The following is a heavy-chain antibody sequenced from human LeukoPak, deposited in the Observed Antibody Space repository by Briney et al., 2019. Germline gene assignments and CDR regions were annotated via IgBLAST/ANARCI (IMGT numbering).Heavy chain of an antibody. Sequence: PETLSLTCTVSGGSISSYYWSWIRQPPGKRLEWIGYIYYSGSTNYNPSLKSRVTISVDTSKNQFSLKLSSVTAADTAVYYCARARVAATLYYYYMDVWGKGTTVTVSS. D-gene: IGHD6-13*01. CDR1: GGSISSYY. CDR2: IYYSGST. V-gene: IGHV4-59*01. CDR3: ARARVAATLYYYYMDV. J-gene: IGHJ6*03.